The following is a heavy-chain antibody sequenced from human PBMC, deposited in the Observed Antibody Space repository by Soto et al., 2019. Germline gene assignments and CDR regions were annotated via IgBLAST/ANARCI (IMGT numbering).Heavy chain of an antibody. J-gene: IGHJ6*02. CDR3: AKDRDSSGWFSGYYYGVDV. D-gene: IGHD6-19*01. V-gene: IGHV3-64D*08. CDR1: GFTFSSYA. Sequence: GSLRLSCSASGFTFSSYAMYWVRQAPGKRLEYVSAISSNGGSTYYADSVKGRFTISRDNSKNTLSLQVSSLRPEDTAVYYCAKDRDSSGWFSGYYYGVDVWGQGTTVTVSS. CDR2: ISSNGGST.